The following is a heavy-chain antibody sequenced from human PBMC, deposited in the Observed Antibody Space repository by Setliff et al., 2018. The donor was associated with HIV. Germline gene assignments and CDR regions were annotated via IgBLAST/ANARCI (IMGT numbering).Heavy chain of an antibody. J-gene: IGHJ3*02. Sequence: ASVKVSCKASGYTFTSYGISWVRQAPGQGLEWMGWISAYNGNTNYAQKLQGRVTMTTDTSTGTAYMELRSLRSDDTAVYYCARDPGRDGYNLGAFDIWGQGTMVTVSS. D-gene: IGHD5-12*01. CDR1: GYTFTSYG. CDR2: ISAYNGNT. V-gene: IGHV1-18*01. CDR3: ARDPGRDGYNLGAFDI.